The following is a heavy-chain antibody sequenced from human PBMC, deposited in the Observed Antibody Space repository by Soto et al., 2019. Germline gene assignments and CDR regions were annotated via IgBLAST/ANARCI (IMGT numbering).Heavy chain of an antibody. CDR3: ATTPGMSCDIPTCPASFQH. J-gene: IGHJ1*01. V-gene: IGHV1-18*01. CDR2: ISAFNVNT. D-gene: IGHD2-15*01. CDR1: GYTFTSYG. Sequence: QIQLLQSGAEVKKPGASVKVSCKASGYTFTSYGVTWVRQAPGQGLEWMGWISAFNVNTEYAQNHQGRVTLTTDTYTPTDYMELKSIRSSATAVYSYATTPGMSCDIPTCPASFQHWGQGTLVTVSS.